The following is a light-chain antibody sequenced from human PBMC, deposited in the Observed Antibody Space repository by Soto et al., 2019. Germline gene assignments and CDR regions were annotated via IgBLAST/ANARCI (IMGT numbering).Light chain of an antibody. V-gene: IGKV1-5*03. Sequence: DIPMTQSPSTLSASVGDIVTITCRASQSINTWLAWYQQKPGKAPRFLIYQASSVESGVPSRFSGSGFGTEFTLTISNLQPDDFATYYCQQYKSYSTFGQGTKLETK. CDR2: QAS. CDR1: QSINTW. CDR3: QQYKSYST. J-gene: IGKJ2*01.